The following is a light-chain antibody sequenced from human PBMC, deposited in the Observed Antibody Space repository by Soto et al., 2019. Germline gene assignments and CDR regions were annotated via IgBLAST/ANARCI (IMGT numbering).Light chain of an antibody. Sequence: DIQMTQSPSSVSASIGDTVTITCRAIQDISTLLAWYQQKPGKAPKLLFYGASTLESGVPSRFSGRGSGTDFTLTISSLQPEDFATYFCQQADSFPLTFGGGTKVDI. J-gene: IGKJ4*01. CDR3: QQADSFPLT. V-gene: IGKV1D-12*01. CDR1: QDISTL. CDR2: GAS.